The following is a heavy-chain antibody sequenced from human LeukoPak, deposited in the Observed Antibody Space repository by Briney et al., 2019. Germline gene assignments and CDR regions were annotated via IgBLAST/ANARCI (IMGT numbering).Heavy chain of an antibody. CDR2: ISAYNAYT. CDR3: ARDRSTVTTFVDY. CDR1: GYTFTSYG. D-gene: IGHD4-17*01. V-gene: IGHV1-18*01. J-gene: IGHJ4*02. Sequence: VASVKVSCKASGYTFTSYGISWVRQAPGQGLEWMGWISAYNAYTNYAQKLQGRVTMTTDTSTSTAYMELRSLRSGDTAVYYCARDRSTVTTFVDYWGQGTLVTVSS.